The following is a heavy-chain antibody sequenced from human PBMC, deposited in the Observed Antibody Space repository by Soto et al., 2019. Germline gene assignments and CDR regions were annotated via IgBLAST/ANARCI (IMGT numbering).Heavy chain of an antibody. CDR3: ARVLDY. V-gene: IGHV4-30-2*01. CDR2: IYHSGSI. J-gene: IGHJ4*02. CDR1: GGSISSGGYS. Sequence: SETLSLTCAVSGGSISSGGYSWSWIRQPPGKGLEWIGYIYHSGSIYYNPSLKSRVTISVDRSKNQFSLKLSSVTAADTAVYYCARVLDYWGQGTLVTVSS.